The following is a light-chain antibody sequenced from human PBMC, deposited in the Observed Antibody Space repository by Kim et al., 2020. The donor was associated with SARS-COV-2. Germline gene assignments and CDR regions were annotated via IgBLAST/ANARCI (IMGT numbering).Light chain of an antibody. Sequence: GQSLSIAVPGSTSSFGGYNFVSWYQQHPGKAPNLMIYGVNNRTSGISKRFSGSKSGNTVSLSISGLQAEDDADHYCGSYTSSRTVLFSGGTQLTVL. CDR3: GSYTSSRTVL. CDR2: GVN. CDR1: TSSFGGYNF. J-gene: IGLJ2*01. V-gene: IGLV2-14*03.